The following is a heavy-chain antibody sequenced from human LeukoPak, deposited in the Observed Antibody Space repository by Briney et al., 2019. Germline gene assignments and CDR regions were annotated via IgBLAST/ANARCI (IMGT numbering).Heavy chain of an antibody. CDR2: INHSGST. V-gene: IGHV4-34*01. CDR3: VTYYFDSSGPKKNY. J-gene: IGHJ4*02. CDR1: GGSFSGYY. D-gene: IGHD3-22*01. Sequence: SETLSLTCAVYGGSFSGYYWSWIRQPPGKGLEWIGEINHSGSTNYNPSLKSRVTVSVDTSKKQFSLKLSSVTAADTAVYYCVTYYFDSSGPKKNYWGQGTLVTVSS.